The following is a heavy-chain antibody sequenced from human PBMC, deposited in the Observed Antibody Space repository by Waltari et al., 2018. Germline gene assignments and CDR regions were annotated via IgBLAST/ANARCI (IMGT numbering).Heavy chain of an antibody. CDR2: ISAYNGNT. D-gene: IGHD5-18*01. Sequence: QVQLVQSGAEVKKPGASVKVSCKASGYTFTSYGISWVRQAPGQGLEWMGWISAYNGNTNYAQKLQGRVTMTTDTSTSTAYMELRSLGSDDTAVYYCARADMVRHIRGLFDYWGQGTLVTVSS. CDR3: ARADMVRHIRGLFDY. CDR1: GYTFTSYG. J-gene: IGHJ4*02. V-gene: IGHV1-18*01.